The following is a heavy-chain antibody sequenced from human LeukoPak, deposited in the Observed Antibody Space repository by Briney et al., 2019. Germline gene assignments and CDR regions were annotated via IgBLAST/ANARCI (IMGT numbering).Heavy chain of an antibody. D-gene: IGHD6-13*01. Sequence: GGSLRLSCAASGFTFSSYGMHWVRQAPGKGLEWVAVISFDGTNKFYADSVKGRFTISRDNSKKTVYLQMNSLRAEDAAVYYCAKGGGTGYSSSWYSNWGQGTLVTVSS. J-gene: IGHJ4*02. CDR1: GFTFSSYG. CDR2: ISFDGTNK. V-gene: IGHV3-30*18. CDR3: AKGGGTGYSSSWYSN.